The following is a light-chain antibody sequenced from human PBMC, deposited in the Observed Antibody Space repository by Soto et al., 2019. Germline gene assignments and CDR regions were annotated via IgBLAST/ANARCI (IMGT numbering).Light chain of an antibody. CDR1: QGISNF. Sequence: IKLNQSPSSLSASVVYRVTLTCQARQGISNFLNWYRQKPGKAPNLLIYDASNLETGVPSRFSGSGSGTDFPFTIRSLQPEEIATYYCRTFDDLSATFGEGAPLDIQ. CDR2: DAS. CDR3: RTFDDLSAT. V-gene: IGKV1-33*01. J-gene: IGKJ5*01.